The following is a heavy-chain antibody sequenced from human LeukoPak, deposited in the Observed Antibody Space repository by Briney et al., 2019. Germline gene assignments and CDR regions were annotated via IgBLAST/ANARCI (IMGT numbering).Heavy chain of an antibody. CDR1: GFILTNHA. Sequence: GGSLRLSCAVSGFILTNHAVTWVRQAPGKGLEWVSLVTGNGGTYYADSVKGRFTISRDNSKNTLYLQMNSLRAEDTAVYYCAKGSAVADIYFDYWGQGTLVTVSS. J-gene: IGHJ4*02. D-gene: IGHD6-19*01. V-gene: IGHV3-23*01. CDR2: VTGNGGT. CDR3: AKGSAVADIYFDY.